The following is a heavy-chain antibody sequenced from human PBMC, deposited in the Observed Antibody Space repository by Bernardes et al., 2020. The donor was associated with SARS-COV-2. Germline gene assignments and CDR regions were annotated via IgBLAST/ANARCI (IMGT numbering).Heavy chain of an antibody. CDR2: IYPGDSET. V-gene: IGHV5-51*01. CDR1: GYSFTSYW. CDR3: ARHFGASNSLDS. Sequence: GESLKISCKTSGYSFTSYWIGWVRQRPGKGLEWMGIIYPGDSETRYSPSFQGQVIISADKSISTAYLQWRSLKASDTAIYYCARHFGASNSLDSWGQGTMVTVSS. J-gene: IGHJ4*02. D-gene: IGHD2-21*02.